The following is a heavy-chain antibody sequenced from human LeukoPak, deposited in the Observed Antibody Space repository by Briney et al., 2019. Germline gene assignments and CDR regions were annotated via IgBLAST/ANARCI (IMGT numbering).Heavy chain of an antibody. Sequence: ASVKVSCKASGYTFTSYDINWVRQATGQGLEWMGWMNPNSGNTGYAQKFQGRVTMTRNTSISTAYMELRSLRSDDTAVYYCARDPRTTGDYYDSSGIALGYWGQGTLVTVSS. J-gene: IGHJ4*02. V-gene: IGHV1-8*01. D-gene: IGHD3-22*01. CDR3: ARDPRTTGDYYDSSGIALGY. CDR1: GYTFTSYD. CDR2: MNPNSGNT.